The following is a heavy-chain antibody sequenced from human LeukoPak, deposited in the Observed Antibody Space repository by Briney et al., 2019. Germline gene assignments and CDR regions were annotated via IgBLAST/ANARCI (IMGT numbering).Heavy chain of an antibody. CDR2: FDPEDGET. J-gene: IGHJ4*02. D-gene: IGHD3-10*01. CDR1: GHSLSELS. V-gene: IGHV1-24*01. CDR3: ATGGTYYYGNTSYHTFDY. Sequence: GASVKASCKVSGHSLSELSIHWVRQAPGKRLEWMGGFDPEDGETIYAQKFQGRVNMTEDTSTSTAKMELSSLRSDDTAVYYCATGGTYYYGNTSYHTFDYWGQGTLVTVSS.